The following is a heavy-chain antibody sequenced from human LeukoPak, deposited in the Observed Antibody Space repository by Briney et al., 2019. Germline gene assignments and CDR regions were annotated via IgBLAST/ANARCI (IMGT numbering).Heavy chain of an antibody. CDR1: GFAFGIYR. Sequence: RRSLRLSRAASGFAFGIYRMHWVRQAPAKGLVWVSRVNITGGATTSADSAKGRFTISRDNAKKMSYLEMHSLRAVDTAIYYGARVAHDYVDSGPDYWGQGTLVSVSS. V-gene: IGHV3-74*01. J-gene: IGHJ4*02. CDR3: ARVAHDYVDSGPDY. CDR2: VNITGGAT. D-gene: IGHD4-17*01.